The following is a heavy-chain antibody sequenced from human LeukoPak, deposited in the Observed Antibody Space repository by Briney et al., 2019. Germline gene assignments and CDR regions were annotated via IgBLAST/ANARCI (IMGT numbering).Heavy chain of an antibody. CDR1: TFTFSNYN. CDR2: VSSSSSTI. J-gene: IGHJ6*04. D-gene: IGHD3-10*02. V-gene: IGHV3-48*04. Sequence: QSGGSLRLSCAASTFTFSNYNMNWVRQAPGKGLDGVSYVSSSSSTIYYADSVKGRFTISRDNAKNSLYLQMNSLRAEDTAVYYCAELGITMIGGVWGKGTTVTISS. CDR3: AELGITMIGGV.